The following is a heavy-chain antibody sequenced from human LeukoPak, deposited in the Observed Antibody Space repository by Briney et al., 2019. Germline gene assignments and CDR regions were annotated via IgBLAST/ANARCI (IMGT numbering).Heavy chain of an antibody. CDR2: IYSGGNT. V-gene: IGHV3-53*01. CDR3: ARLGPYYFDY. Sequence: GGSLRLSCAASGFTVSSNYMSWVRQAPGKGLEWVSVIYSGGNTYYADSVKGRFTISRENSKNTLYLQMNSLRGEDTAVYYCARLGPYYFDYWGQGTLVTVSS. D-gene: IGHD1-26*01. CDR1: GFTVSSNY. J-gene: IGHJ4*02.